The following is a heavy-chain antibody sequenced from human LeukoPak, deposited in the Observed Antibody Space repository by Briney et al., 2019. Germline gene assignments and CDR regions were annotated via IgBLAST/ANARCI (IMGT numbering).Heavy chain of an antibody. CDR3: SENVRYFEWCMDY. D-gene: IGHD3-9*01. Sequence: GRSLRLSCAASGFTFSSYGMHWVRQAPGKGLEWVAVISYDGSNKYYADSVKGRFAISRDNSKNTLYLQMNSLRAEDTAVYYCSENVRYFEWCMDYCGQGTLVTVSS. CDR1: GFTFSSYG. J-gene: IGHJ4*02. V-gene: IGHV3-30*18. CDR2: ISYDGSNK.